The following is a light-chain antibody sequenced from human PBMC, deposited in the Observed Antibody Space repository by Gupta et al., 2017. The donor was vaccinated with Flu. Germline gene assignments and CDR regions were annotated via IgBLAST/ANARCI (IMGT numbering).Light chain of an antibody. J-gene: IGKJ3*01. Sequence: QKPGKAPSLLIYAASRLQRGVSSTFSGSGSGTDFTLTISSLRTEDFATYYFHQTNTFPLTFGPGTKVEI. V-gene: IGKV1-12*01. CDR2: AAS. CDR3: HQTNTFPLT.